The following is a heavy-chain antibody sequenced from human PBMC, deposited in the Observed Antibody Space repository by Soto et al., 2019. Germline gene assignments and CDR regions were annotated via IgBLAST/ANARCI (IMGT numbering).Heavy chain of an antibody. D-gene: IGHD3-22*01. CDR2: INAGGST. Sequence: GGSLRLSCAASGFDASVNYMTWVRQAPGKGLEWVSAINAGGSTFSADSVKGRFTISRDNSKNTLYLQMNSLRAEDTAVYYCAKSPGMYYYDSSGYYHYDYWGQGTLVTVSS. CDR1: GFDASVNY. CDR3: AKSPGMYYYDSSGYYHYDY. J-gene: IGHJ4*02. V-gene: IGHV3-66*01.